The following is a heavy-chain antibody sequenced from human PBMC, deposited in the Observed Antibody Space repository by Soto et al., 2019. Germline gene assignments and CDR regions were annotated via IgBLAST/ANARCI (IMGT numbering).Heavy chain of an antibody. CDR1: GFSLTTTGVG. Sequence: SGPTLVNPTQTLTLACTFSGFSLTTTGVGVAWIRQPPGKALEWLALIYWDDGKRYSPSLSLKNRLSITTDTSKNQVVLTMANMDPMDTATYYCAHRPYNGGSRPFDFWGQGTLVTAPQ. J-gene: IGHJ4*02. D-gene: IGHD2-8*01. V-gene: IGHV2-5*02. CDR3: AHRPYNGGSRPFDF. CDR2: IYWDDGK.